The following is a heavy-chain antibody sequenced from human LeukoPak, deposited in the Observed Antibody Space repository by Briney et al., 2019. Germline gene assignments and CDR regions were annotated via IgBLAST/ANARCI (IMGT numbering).Heavy chain of an antibody. J-gene: IGHJ4*02. V-gene: IGHV3-74*01. CDR1: GFTFSTYW. CDR2: IHSDGSST. Sequence: SGGSLRLSCVASGFTFSTYWMHWVRQAPGKGLVWVARIHSDGSSTTYADSVKGRFTISGDNAKNTLYLQMNSLRAEDTAVYYCSRDIYSKSGDDYWGQGTLVTVSS. D-gene: IGHD6-13*01. CDR3: SRDIYSKSGDDY.